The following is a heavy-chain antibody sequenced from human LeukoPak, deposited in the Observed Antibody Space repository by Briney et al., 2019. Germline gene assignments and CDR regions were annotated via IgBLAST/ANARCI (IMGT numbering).Heavy chain of an antibody. Sequence: GGSLRLSCAASGFTFSSYAMSWVRQAPGKGLEWVAVVSYDGSNKYYADSVKGRFTIPRDNSKNTLYLQMNSLRAEDTAVYYCAKGWIQLWMRKDAFDIWGQGTMVTVSS. V-gene: IGHV3-30*18. J-gene: IGHJ3*02. CDR2: VSYDGSNK. CDR1: GFTFSSYA. D-gene: IGHD5-18*01. CDR3: AKGWIQLWMRKDAFDI.